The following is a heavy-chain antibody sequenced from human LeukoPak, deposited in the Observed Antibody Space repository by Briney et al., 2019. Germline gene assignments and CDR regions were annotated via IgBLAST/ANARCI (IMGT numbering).Heavy chain of an antibody. CDR2: MNPNSGNT. Sequence: ASVKVSCKASGYTFTSYDINWVRQATGQGLEWMGWMNPNSGNTGYAQKFQGRVTITADESTSTAYMELSSLRSEDTAVYYCASGNGKLPLYYYYYYMDVWGKGTTVTISS. D-gene: IGHD2-15*01. CDR1: GYTFTSYD. J-gene: IGHJ6*03. V-gene: IGHV1-8*01. CDR3: ASGNGKLPLYYYYYYMDV.